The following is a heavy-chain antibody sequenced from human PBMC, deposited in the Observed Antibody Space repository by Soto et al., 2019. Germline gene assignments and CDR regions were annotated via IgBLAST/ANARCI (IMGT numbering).Heavy chain of an antibody. Sequence: SETLSLTCSVSAGSISSDGFYWNWIRQPPGKGLEWIGYIYHSGGTYSSPSLRSRVTISVDTSKNQFTLKLSSVTAADTAVYYCARDQVGATGDYWGQGTLVTVSS. V-gene: IGHV4-31*03. CDR3: ARDQVGATGDY. J-gene: IGHJ4*02. D-gene: IGHD1-26*01. CDR1: AGSISSDGFY. CDR2: IYHSGGT.